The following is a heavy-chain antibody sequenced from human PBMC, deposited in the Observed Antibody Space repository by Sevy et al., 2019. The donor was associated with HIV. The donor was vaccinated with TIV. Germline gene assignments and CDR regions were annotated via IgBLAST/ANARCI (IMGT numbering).Heavy chain of an antibody. CDR2: VTSDGAT. CDR1: GLTFTTTG. V-gene: IGHV3-23*01. CDR3: AGGDTTMITDLDY. J-gene: IGHJ4*02. Sequence: GGSLRLSCVASGLTFTTTGMSWVRQAPGKGLEWVAGVTSDGATYYADSVRDRFTVSRDNSKNTLCLQLNSLRADDTAVFYCAGGDTTMITDLDYWGQGTLVTVSS. D-gene: IGHD3-16*01.